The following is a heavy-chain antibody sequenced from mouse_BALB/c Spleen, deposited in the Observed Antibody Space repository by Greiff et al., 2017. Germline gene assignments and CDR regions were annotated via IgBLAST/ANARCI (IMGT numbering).Heavy chain of an antibody. J-gene: IGHJ4*01. CDR1: GYTFTSYW. CDR2: INPSNGRT. Sequence: QVQLQQPGAELVKPWPSVKLSCKASGYTFTSYWIHWVKQRPGQGLERIGEINPSNGRTNYNEKFKSKATLTVDKSSSTACMQLSSLTSADSAVYYCGSGGTYALGYWGQGTSVTVSS. CDR3: GSGGTYALGY. D-gene: IGHD3-1*01. V-gene: IGHV1S81*02.